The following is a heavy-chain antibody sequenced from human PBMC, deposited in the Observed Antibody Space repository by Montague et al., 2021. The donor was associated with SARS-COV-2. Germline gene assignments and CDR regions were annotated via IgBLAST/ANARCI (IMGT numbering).Heavy chain of an antibody. V-gene: IGHV4-39*01. CDR2: VYYGTT. J-gene: IGHJ4*02. D-gene: IGHD7-27*01. CDR3: ARHGDMAIIPPVH. Sequence: SETLSLTCTVSGDSLHRSAYYWGWFRRPQGKGLDWVACVYYGTTTYNCSIKSGVIISVDTNTNQFSLELYSATADDTAVYCCARHGDMAIIPPVHWGQGTRVTVSS. CDR1: GDSLHRSAYY.